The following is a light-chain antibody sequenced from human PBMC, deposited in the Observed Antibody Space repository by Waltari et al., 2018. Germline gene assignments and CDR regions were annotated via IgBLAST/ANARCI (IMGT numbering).Light chain of an antibody. Sequence: QSVLTQPPSASAAPGQKVTISRSGSSPHLGTNYVSRYQQHPGTAPKLIIHDSNRRPSGIPDRVSGSKSGTSATLGSTGLQTGDEADYYCGTWDSSLSAGLFGGGTKLTVL. J-gene: IGLJ3*02. CDR1: SPHLGTNY. V-gene: IGLV1-51*01. CDR2: DSN. CDR3: GTWDSSLSAGL.